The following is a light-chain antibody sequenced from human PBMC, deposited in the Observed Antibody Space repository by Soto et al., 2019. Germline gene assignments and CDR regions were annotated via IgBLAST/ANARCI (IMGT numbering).Light chain of an antibody. CDR3: SSYTTSNTRQIV. CDR1: SSDVGGYNY. V-gene: IGLV2-14*03. Sequence: QSALTQPASVSGSPGQSITISCTGTSSDVGGYNYVSWYQHHPGKAPKLMIFDVSNRPSRVSNRCSGAKSGNTASLTSSGLQPEDEADYCSSYTTSNTRQIVFGTGTKLTVL. CDR2: DVS. J-gene: IGLJ1*01.